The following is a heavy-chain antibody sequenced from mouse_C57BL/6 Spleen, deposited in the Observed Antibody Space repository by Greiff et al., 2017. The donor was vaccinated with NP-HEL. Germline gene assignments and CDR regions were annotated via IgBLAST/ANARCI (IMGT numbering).Heavy chain of an antibody. CDR1: GFDIKDDY. CDR2: IDPENGDT. Sequence: VQLQQSGAELVRPGASVKLSCTASGFDIKDDYMPWVKQRPEQGLEWIGWIDPENGDTEYASKFQGKATITADTSTNTAYLQLSSLTSEDTAVYYCTTRYAMDYWGQGTSVTVSS. CDR3: TTRYAMDY. V-gene: IGHV14-4*01. J-gene: IGHJ4*01.